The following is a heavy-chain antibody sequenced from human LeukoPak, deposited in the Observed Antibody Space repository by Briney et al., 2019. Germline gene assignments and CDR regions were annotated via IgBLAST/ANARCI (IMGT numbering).Heavy chain of an antibody. J-gene: IGHJ4*02. V-gene: IGHV3-7*01. CDR3: VRVRPDWGSHLFDY. CDR2: IKQDGSEK. Sequence: GGSLRLSCAASGFTFSSYWMSWVRQAPGKGLEWVANIKQDGSEKYYVDSVKGRFTISRDNAKNSLYLQMNSLRAEDTAVYYCVRVRPDWGSHLFDYWGQGTLVTVSS. CDR1: GFTFSSYW. D-gene: IGHD3-16*01.